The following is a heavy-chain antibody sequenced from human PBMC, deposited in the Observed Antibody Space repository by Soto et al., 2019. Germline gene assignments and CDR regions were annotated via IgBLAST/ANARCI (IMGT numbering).Heavy chain of an antibody. Sequence: SGPTLVNPTQTLTLTCSFSGFSLSTIRVGVAWIRQPPGKALEWLAIIYWDDDRRYSPSLKTRLAITKDTSKNQVVLTMANLDPGDTATYYCAHIMITWGGVSALDAFDMWGQGTMVTVSS. CDR3: AHIMITWGGVSALDAFDM. CDR2: IYWDDDR. D-gene: IGHD3-16*01. V-gene: IGHV2-5*02. J-gene: IGHJ3*02. CDR1: GFSLSTIRVG.